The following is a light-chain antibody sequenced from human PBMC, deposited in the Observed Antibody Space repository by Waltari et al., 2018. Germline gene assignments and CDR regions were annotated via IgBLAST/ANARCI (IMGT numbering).Light chain of an antibody. J-gene: IGLJ3*02. CDR2: DHD. Sequence: QSVLTQAPSVSAAPGQKVTISCAGSSSNIGNNYVSWYQQFTGTAPKLLIYDHDKRPSGIPDLFSASKSGTSATLGITGLQTGDEANYYCGTWDTSLSAWVFGGGTKLTVL. CDR1: SSNIGNNY. CDR3: GTWDTSLSAWV. V-gene: IGLV1-51*01.